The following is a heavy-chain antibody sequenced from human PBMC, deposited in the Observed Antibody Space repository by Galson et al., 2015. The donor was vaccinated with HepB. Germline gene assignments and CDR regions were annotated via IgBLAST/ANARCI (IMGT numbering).Heavy chain of an antibody. CDR2: ISAYNGNT. J-gene: IGHJ6*02. V-gene: IGHV1-18*04. CDR3: ARCGGITMVRGVIITDYYYYGMDV. CDR1: GYTFTRYG. D-gene: IGHD3-10*01. Sequence: SVKVSCKASGYTFTRYGISWVRQAPGQGLEWMGWISAYNGNTNYAQKLQGRVTMTTDTSTSTAYMELRSLRSDDTAVYYCARCGGITMVRGVIITDYYYYGMDVWGQGTTVTVSS.